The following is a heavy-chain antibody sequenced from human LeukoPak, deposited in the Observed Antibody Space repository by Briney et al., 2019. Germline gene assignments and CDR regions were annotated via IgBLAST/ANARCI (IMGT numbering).Heavy chain of an antibody. V-gene: IGHV4-59*01. CDR2: VYYRGAT. CDR1: GDSITSSY. J-gene: IGHJ4*02. Sequence: SETLSLTCTVSGDSITSSYWNWLRQPPGKGLEWIGYVYYRGATNYNPSLKTRVTTSIDTSKKQFSLKLSSVTAADTAVYFCAGVFSGRRPFELWGKGTLVTVSS. CDR3: AGVFSGRRPFEL. D-gene: IGHD3-10*01.